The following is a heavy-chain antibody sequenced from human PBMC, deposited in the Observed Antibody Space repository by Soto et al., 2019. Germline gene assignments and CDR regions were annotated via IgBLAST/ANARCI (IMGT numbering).Heavy chain of an antibody. CDR3: ASHGXIXRGXXCYRYFDS. CDR2: IKEDGSER. CDR1: GFTFSDYW. D-gene: IGHD5-18*01. J-gene: IGHJ4*02. V-gene: IGHV3-7*03. Sequence: EVHLVESGGGLVQPGGSLRLSCAASGFTFSDYWMNWVRQARGKGLEXXANIKEDGSERYYVDSVKGRFTISRDNAKNSLYLEMNNLRAEDTAVYYCASHGXIXRGXXCYRYFDSWGQGTLVTVSS.